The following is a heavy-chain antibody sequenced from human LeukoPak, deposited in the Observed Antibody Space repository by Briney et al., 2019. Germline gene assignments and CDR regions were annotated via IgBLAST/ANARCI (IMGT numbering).Heavy chain of an antibody. V-gene: IGHV5-51*01. D-gene: IGHD2-15*01. Sequence: GESLKISCKGSGYIFTTYWIAWVPQLPGKGLEWMGIIYPGDSDTRYSPSFQGQVTISADKSISTSYLQWNSLKASDTAMYYCARTLTREPNAFDIWGQGTLVTVSS. CDR2: IYPGDSDT. J-gene: IGHJ3*02. CDR1: GYIFTTYW. CDR3: ARTLTREPNAFDI.